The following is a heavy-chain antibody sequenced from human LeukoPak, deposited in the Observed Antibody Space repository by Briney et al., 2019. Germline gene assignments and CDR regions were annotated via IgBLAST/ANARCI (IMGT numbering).Heavy chain of an antibody. D-gene: IGHD2-15*01. Sequence: PSQTLSLTSAVYGRSFSGYYWSWIRHPPGKGREWIGEINHSGSTNYHPSLKSRVTISVDTSKNQFSLKVNSVTAAETAVYYCASLLGYCSGNRCPSSANYYYYLDVWGKGTTVTVSS. J-gene: IGHJ6*03. CDR2: INHSGST. CDR1: GRSFSGYY. CDR3: ASLLGYCSGNRCPSSANYYYYLDV. V-gene: IGHV4-34*01.